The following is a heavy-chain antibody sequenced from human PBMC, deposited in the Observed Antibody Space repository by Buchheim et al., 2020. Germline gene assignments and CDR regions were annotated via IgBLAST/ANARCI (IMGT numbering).Heavy chain of an antibody. CDR3: AKDLMYYDSSGYYLWYFDY. J-gene: IGHJ4*02. CDR1: GFTFSSYG. Sequence: QVQLVESGGGVVQPGRSLRLSCAASGFTFSSYGMHWVRQAPGKGLEWVAFIRYDGSNKYYADSVKGRFTISRDNSKNTLYLQINSLRAEDTAVYYCAKDLMYYDSSGYYLWYFDYWGEGTL. V-gene: IGHV3-30*02. CDR2: IRYDGSNK. D-gene: IGHD3-22*01.